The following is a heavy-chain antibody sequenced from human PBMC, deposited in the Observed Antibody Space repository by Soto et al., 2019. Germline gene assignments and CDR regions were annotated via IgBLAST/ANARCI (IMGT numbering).Heavy chain of an antibody. V-gene: IGHV4-39*01. D-gene: IGHD3-22*01. CDR1: GGSISSSSYY. CDR3: ARDYDSSGDY. CDR2: IYYSGST. J-gene: IGHJ4*02. Sequence: QLQLQESGPGLVKPSETLSLTCTVSGGSISSSSYYWGWIRQPPGKGLEWIGSIYYSGSTYYNPSLKRRGTISVDKSKNQFALKLSSVTAADTAVYYCARDYDSSGDYWGQGTLVTVSS.